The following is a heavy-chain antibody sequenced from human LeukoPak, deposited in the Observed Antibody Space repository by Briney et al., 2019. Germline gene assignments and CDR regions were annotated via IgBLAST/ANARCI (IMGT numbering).Heavy chain of an antibody. CDR2: IYYSGST. V-gene: IGHV4-39*01. CDR3: ARTDGYSYGQYYYYYYGMDV. CDR1: GGSISSSSYY. Sequence: SGTLSLTCTVSGGSISSSSYYWGWIRQPPGKGLEWIGSIYYSGSTYYNPSLKSRVTISVDTSKNQFSLKLSSVTAADTAVYYCARTDGYSYGQYYYYYYGMDVWGQGTTVTVSS. D-gene: IGHD5-18*01. J-gene: IGHJ6*02.